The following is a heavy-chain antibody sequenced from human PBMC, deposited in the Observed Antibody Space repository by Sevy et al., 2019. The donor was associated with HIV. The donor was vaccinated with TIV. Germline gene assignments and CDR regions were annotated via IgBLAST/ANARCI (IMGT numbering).Heavy chain of an antibody. J-gene: IGHJ6*02. CDR3: AKDAYHYDGSGYSMSQWYYGMDV. Sequence: GGSLRLSCAASGFTFRTYVMSWVRQAPGKGLEWVSDISGSGGDTYYADSVKGRFTISRDNSKNTLYLQMSSLRAEDTAVYYCAKDAYHYDGSGYSMSQWYYGMDVWGQGTTVTVSS. D-gene: IGHD3-22*01. CDR1: GFTFRTYV. V-gene: IGHV3-23*01. CDR2: ISGSGGDT.